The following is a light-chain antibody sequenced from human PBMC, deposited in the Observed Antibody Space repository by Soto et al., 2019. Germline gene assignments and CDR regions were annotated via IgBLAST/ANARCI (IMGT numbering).Light chain of an antibody. CDR2: EVN. J-gene: IGLJ2*01. V-gene: IGLV2-8*01. Sequence: QSALTQPPSASGSPGQSVTISCTGITSDVRHYNYVSWYQQHPGKAPRLMIYEVNKRPSGVPDRFSGSKSGTTASLTVSGLQAEDAADYRCSSYAGSNTVIFGGGTKLTVL. CDR1: TSDVRHYNY. CDR3: SSYAGSNTVI.